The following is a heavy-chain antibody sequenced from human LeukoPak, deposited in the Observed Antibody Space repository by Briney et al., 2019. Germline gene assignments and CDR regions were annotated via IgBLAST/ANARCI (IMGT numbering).Heavy chain of an antibody. CDR3: ARLSSGWYYFDY. Sequence: ASVKVSCKASGYTFTSYGISWVRQAPGQGLEWMGWISACNGNTNYAQKLQGRVTMTTDTSTSTAYMELRSLRSDDTAVYYCARLSSGWYYFDYWGQGTLVTVSS. CDR2: ISACNGNT. D-gene: IGHD6-19*01. J-gene: IGHJ4*02. V-gene: IGHV1-18*01. CDR1: GYTFTSYG.